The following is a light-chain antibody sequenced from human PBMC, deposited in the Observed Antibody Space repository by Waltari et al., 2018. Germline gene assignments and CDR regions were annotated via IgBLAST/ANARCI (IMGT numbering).Light chain of an antibody. CDR3: QQYHNLPLT. V-gene: IGKV1-33*01. CDR1: QGITNF. CDR2: DAS. J-gene: IGKJ4*01. Sequence: DIQMTQPQSSLSACVGERATLTCQASQGITNFLNWYQQKPGTAPKVLIYDASRLERGVPSRFSGSGSGTDFTFTITSLQPEDVATYYCQQYHNLPLTFGGGTKVEIK.